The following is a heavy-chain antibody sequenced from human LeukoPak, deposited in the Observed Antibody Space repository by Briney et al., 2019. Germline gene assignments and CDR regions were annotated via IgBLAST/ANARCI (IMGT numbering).Heavy chain of an antibody. CDR3: ARSNYDSTAFYYHLDL. Sequence: GGSLRLSCAASGFTFSSYWMHWVRQAPGKGPVWVSRVDVHGQGTAYADSVKGRFTISRDNAKNTLSLQMNSLSAEDTAVYYCARSNYDSTAFYYHLDLWGQGTLVTVSS. D-gene: IGHD3-22*01. CDR1: GFTFSSYW. J-gene: IGHJ5*02. CDR2: VDVHGQGT. V-gene: IGHV3-74*01.